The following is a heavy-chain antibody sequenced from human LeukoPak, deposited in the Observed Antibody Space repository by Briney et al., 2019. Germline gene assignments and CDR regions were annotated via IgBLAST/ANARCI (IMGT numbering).Heavy chain of an antibody. D-gene: IGHD1-26*01. J-gene: IGHJ4*02. CDR2: ISSSSSFI. Sequence: GGSLRLSCVASGFTFSSYSMNWVRQAPGKGLEWVSSISSSSSFIYYADSVKGRFTISRDNAKNSLYLQMNSLRAEDTAVYYCARDGGGMVGALYYFDTWGQGTLVTVSS. CDR3: ARDGGGMVGALYYFDT. CDR1: GFTFSSYS. V-gene: IGHV3-21*01.